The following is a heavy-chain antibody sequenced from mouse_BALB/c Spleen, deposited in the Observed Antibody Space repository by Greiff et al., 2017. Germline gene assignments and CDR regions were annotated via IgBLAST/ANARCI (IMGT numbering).Heavy chain of an antibody. D-gene: IGHD2-3*01. Sequence: EVKLQESGGDLVKPGGSLKLSCAASGFTFSSYGMSWVRQTPDKRLEWVATISSGGSYTYYPDSVKGRFTISRDNAKNTLYLQMSSLKSEDTAMYYCARQDGYYYAMDYWGQGTSVTVSS. CDR3: ARQDGYYYAMDY. CDR2: ISSGGSYT. J-gene: IGHJ4*01. CDR1: GFTFSSYG. V-gene: IGHV5-6*01.